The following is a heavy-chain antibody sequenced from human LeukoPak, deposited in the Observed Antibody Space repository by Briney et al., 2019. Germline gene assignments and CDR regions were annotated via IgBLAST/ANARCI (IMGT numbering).Heavy chain of an antibody. CDR3: ARRGYSGYERFDY. CDR2: IYYTGST. J-gene: IGHJ4*02. CDR1: GGSISGYY. D-gene: IGHD5-12*01. Sequence: SETLSLTCTVSGGSISGYYWSWIRQPPGKGLEWIGYIYYTGSTNYNPSLKSRVTISVDTSKNQFSLKLSSVTAADTAVYYCARRGYSGYERFDYWGQGTLVTVSA. V-gene: IGHV4-59*08.